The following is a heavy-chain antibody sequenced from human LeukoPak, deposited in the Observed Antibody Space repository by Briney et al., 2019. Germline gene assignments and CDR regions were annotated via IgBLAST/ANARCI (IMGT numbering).Heavy chain of an antibody. J-gene: IGHJ4*02. V-gene: IGHV1-46*01. CDR2: IDPSGGST. D-gene: IGHD5-18*01. CDR1: GYTFTSYY. CDR3: ARTATAIRYFDY. Sequence: ASVKVSCKASGYTFTSYYMHWVRQAPGQGLERMGIIDPSGGSTSYAQKFQGRVTMTRDMSTSTVYMELSSLRSEDTAVYYCARTATAIRYFDYWGQGTLVTVSS.